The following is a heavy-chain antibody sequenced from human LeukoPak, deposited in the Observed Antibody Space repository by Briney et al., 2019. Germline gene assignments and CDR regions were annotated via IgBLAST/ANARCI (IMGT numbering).Heavy chain of an antibody. CDR1: GFPFSDYY. V-gene: IGHV3-11*04. J-gene: IGHJ5*02. CDR3: ARDSHSSSWYEPFNNWFDP. Sequence: GGSLRLSCAASGFPFSDYYMSWIRQAPGKGLEWVSAISGSGGSTYYADSVKGRFTISRDNAKNSLYLQMNSLRAEDTAVYYCARDSHSSSWYEPFNNWFDPWGQGTLVTVSS. CDR2: ISGSGGST. D-gene: IGHD6-13*01.